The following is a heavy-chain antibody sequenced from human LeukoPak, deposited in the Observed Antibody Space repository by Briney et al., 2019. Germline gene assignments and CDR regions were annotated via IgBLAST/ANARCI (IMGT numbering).Heavy chain of an antibody. V-gene: IGHV1-69*13. D-gene: IGHD3-3*01. J-gene: IGHJ6*02. CDR1: GGTFSSYA. CDR2: IIPIFGTA. CDR3: ARVRYYDFWSGYYRYYGMDV. Sequence: GASVKVSCKASGGTFSSYAISWVRQAPGQGLEWMGGIIPIFGTANYAQKFQGRVTITADESTSTAYMELSSLRSEDTAVYYCARVRYYDFWSGYYRYYGMDVWGQGTTVTVSS.